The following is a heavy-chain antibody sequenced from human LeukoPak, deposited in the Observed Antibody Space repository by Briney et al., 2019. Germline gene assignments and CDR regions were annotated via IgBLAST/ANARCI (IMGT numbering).Heavy chain of an antibody. CDR2: INPNSGGT. CDR1: GYTFTGYY. V-gene: IGHV1-2*04. J-gene: IGHJ4*02. Sequence: GASVKVSCKASGYTFTGYYMHWVRQAPGQGLEWMGWINPNSGGTNYAQKFQGWVTMTRDTSISTAYMELSRLRSDDTAVYYCARDEDYYDSSGYLTGDGYWGQGTLVTVSS. CDR3: ARDEDYYDSSGYLTGDGY. D-gene: IGHD3-22*01.